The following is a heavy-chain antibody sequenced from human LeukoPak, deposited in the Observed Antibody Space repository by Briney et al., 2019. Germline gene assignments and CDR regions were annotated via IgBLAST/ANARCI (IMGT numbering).Heavy chain of an antibody. J-gene: IGHJ5*02. Sequence: PSETLSLTCTVCGGSISSGSYYWSWIRQPAGKGLEWIGRIYTSGSTNYNPSLKSRVTISVDTSKNQFSLKLSSVTAADTAVYCCARVRNVEMATGNWFDPWGQGTLVTVSS. CDR2: IYTSGST. D-gene: IGHD5-24*01. CDR3: ARVRNVEMATGNWFDP. V-gene: IGHV4-61*02. CDR1: GGSISSGSYY.